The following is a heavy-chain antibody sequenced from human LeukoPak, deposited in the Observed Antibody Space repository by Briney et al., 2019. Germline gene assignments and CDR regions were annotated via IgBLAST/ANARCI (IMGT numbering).Heavy chain of an antibody. CDR3: ANGGSSGFDY. CDR2: IRYDGSNK. J-gene: IGHJ4*02. Sequence: GGSLRLSCAASGFTFSSHGMHWVRQTPAKGLEWVAFIRYDGSNKYYADSVKGRFIISRDNSKNTLFLQMNSLRPEDTAVYYCANGGSSGFDYWGQGTLVTVSS. V-gene: IGHV3-30*02. CDR1: GFTFSSHG. D-gene: IGHD3-22*01.